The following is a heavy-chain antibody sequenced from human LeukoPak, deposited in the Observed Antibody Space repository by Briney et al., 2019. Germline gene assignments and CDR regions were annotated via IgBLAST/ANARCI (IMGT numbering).Heavy chain of an antibody. CDR2: ISSSSSTI. CDR3: TIAADY. Sequence: GGSLRLSCAASGFTFSTYTMNWVRQAPGKGLEWVSYISSSSSTIYYADSVKGRFTISGDNAKNSLYLQMNSLRAEDTAVYYCTIAADYWGQGTLVTVSS. D-gene: IGHD6-13*01. CDR1: GFTFSTYT. V-gene: IGHV3-48*01. J-gene: IGHJ4*02.